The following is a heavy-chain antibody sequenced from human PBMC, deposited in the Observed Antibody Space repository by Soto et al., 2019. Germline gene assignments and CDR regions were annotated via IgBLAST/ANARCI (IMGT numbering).Heavy chain of an antibody. J-gene: IGHJ4*02. Sequence: SETLSLTCTVSGDSISFYYWSWIRQPPGKGLEWIAYINDSGNTNYNPSLKSRVTISVDTSKNQFSLKLSSVTAADTAVYYCARGSGQLVEFFDYWGQGTLVTVSS. CDR3: ARGSGQLVEFFDY. D-gene: IGHD6-6*01. V-gene: IGHV4-59*12. CDR2: INDSGNT. CDR1: GDSISFYY.